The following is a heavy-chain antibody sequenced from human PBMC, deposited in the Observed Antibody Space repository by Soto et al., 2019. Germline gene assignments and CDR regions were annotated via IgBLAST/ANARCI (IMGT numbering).Heavy chain of an antibody. V-gene: IGHV5-51*01. CDR1: GYSFTSYW. Sequence: GESLKISCKGSGYSFTSYWIGWVRQMPGKGLEWMGIIYPGDSDTRYSPSFQGQVTISADKSISTAYLQWSSLKASDTAMYYCARQPTRTYYYDSSGPHDAFDIWGQGTMVTVSS. CDR3: ARQPTRTYYYDSSGPHDAFDI. D-gene: IGHD3-22*01. CDR2: IYPGDSDT. J-gene: IGHJ3*02.